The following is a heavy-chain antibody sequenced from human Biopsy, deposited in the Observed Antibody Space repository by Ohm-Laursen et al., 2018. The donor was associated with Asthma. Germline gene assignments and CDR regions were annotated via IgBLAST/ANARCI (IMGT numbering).Heavy chain of an antibody. V-gene: IGHV4-31*03. CDR2: IYYSGST. CDR1: GLSSSAYY. D-gene: IGHD3-22*01. CDR3: ARAQDYYDSRGYYRSFDY. Sequence: TLSLTCCMYGLSSSAYYWTWIRQHPGKGLEWIGFIYYSGSTYYNPSLKSRVSISIDTSKNQFSLRLSSVTAADTAVYYCARAQDYYDSRGYYRSFDYWGQGTLVTVSS. J-gene: IGHJ4*02.